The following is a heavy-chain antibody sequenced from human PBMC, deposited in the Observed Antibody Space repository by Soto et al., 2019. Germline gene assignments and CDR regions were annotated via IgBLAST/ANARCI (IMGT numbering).Heavy chain of an antibody. CDR3: VRVGRGGLHFDS. Sequence: EVQLVESGGGLVQPGGSLRLSCAASGFTLSSYWMSWIRQVPGKGLEWVANTKGDGSEMYLIDSVAGRFTISRDNARNTVSLQMNNLRVEDTALYYCVRVGRGGLHFDSWGQGTLVTVSS. V-gene: IGHV3-7*01. CDR1: GFTLSSYW. D-gene: IGHD6-25*01. CDR2: TKGDGSEM. J-gene: IGHJ4*02.